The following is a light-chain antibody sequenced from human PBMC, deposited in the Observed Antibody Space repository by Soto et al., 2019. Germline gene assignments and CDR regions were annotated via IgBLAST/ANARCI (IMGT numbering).Light chain of an antibody. CDR2: AAS. CDR3: LPAKSLPVT. Sequence: DIQMTQSPPSVSASVGDRVTITCRASKDISGWLAWYQQKPGRAPKLLIYAASSLQSGVPFRFSGSASGTDFTHNISSLQPEDFATYYCLPAKSLPVTFGQGTRLEIK. J-gene: IGKJ5*01. CDR1: KDISGW. V-gene: IGKV1-12*01.